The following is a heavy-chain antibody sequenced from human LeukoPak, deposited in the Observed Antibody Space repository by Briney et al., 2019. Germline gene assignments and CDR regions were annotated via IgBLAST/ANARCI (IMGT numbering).Heavy chain of an antibody. CDR3: ARGGGLDV. CDR1: GFTFSSYW. D-gene: IGHD3-16*01. V-gene: IGHV3-74*03. J-gene: IGHJ6*02. CDR2: INNDGSTT. Sequence: GGSLRLSCAVSGFTFSSYWMHWVRQAPGEGLVWISSINNDGSTTMYADSVKGRFSISRDNAKNSLYLQMSNLRAEDTAVYFCARGGGLDVWGQGATVTVSS.